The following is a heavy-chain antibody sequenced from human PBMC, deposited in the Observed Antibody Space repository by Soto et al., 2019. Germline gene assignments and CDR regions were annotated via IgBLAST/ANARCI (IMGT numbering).Heavy chain of an antibody. CDR1: ESTVSRDW. CDR3: SGGVGDAF. Sequence: EVHLVESGGGLVQTGGSLRLSCVIFESTVSRDWMNWVRQAPGKGLEWVAHINQDGSEKYYVDSVKGRFTISRDNAKKSLYLQMTSLRPADTAMYYCSGGVGDAFWGQGTLVTVSS. J-gene: IGHJ4*02. D-gene: IGHD1-26*01. V-gene: IGHV3-7*04. CDR2: INQDGSEK.